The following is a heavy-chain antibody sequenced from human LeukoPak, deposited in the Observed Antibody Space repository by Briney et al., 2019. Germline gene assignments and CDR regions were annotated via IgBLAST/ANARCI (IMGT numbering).Heavy chain of an antibody. CDR1: GFTFSDYT. J-gene: IGHJ6*03. CDR2: ITANARSK. CDR3: ARGPSSYFYMDV. V-gene: IGHV3-64*02. Sequence: GGSLRLSCAGSGFTFSDYTMHWVRQGPGKGLEYVSAITANARSKYHADSVRGRFTISRDNSKDTLYLQMGSLRPEDTAVYYCARGPSSYFYMDVWSKGTTVTISS.